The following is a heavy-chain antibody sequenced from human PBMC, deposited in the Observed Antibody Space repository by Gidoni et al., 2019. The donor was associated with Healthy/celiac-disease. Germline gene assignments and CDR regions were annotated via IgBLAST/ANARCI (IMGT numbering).Heavy chain of an antibody. CDR3: AREYDSSGYYYDY. CDR2: NYYSGST. V-gene: IGHV4-30-4*01. J-gene: IGHJ4*02. Sequence: QVQLQESGPGLVKPSQTLSLTCTVSGGSISSGDYYWSWIRQPPGKGLVWIGYNYYSGSTYYNPSLKSRVTISVDTSKNQSSLKLSSVTAADTAVYYCAREYDSSGYYYDYWGQGTLVTVSS. CDR1: GGSISSGDYY. D-gene: IGHD3-22*01.